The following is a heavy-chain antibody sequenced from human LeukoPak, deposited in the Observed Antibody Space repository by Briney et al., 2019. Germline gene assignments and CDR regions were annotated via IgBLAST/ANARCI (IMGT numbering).Heavy chain of an antibody. J-gene: IGHJ5*02. CDR3: ARELDGNGGWFDP. CDR1: GVSISDYY. CDR2: VCYSAST. V-gene: IGHV4-59*01. D-gene: IGHD5-24*01. Sequence: WGTLRLTCTASGVSISDYYWSWIRQALGKGLEWIAGVCYSASTHYNPFLMSGETISIDTSKNEFSLRLTSVTAADTAVDYCARELDGNGGWFDPWGQGTLVTVSS.